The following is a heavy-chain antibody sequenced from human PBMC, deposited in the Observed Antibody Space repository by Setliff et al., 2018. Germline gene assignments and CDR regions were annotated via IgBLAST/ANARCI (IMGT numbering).Heavy chain of an antibody. V-gene: IGHV3-53*01. D-gene: IGHD5-18*01. CDR3: VNHNPGRRAVDTTPLDY. J-gene: IGHJ4*02. CDR1: GITISNNF. CDR2: IFNDGST. Sequence: GGSLRLSCVVSGITISNNFWSWVRQAPGKGLEWVSIIFNDGSTYYADSVKGRFTISRDISTSTLYLHMNSLRAEDTATYYCVNHNPGRRAVDTTPLDYWGQGTLVTVSS.